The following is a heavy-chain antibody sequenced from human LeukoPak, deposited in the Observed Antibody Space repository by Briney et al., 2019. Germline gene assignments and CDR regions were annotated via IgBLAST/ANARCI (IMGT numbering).Heavy chain of an antibody. J-gene: IGHJ4*02. V-gene: IGHV3-7*03. D-gene: IGHD6-13*01. CDR1: GFTFSSYW. CDR3: ARGALGIAAAGIDFDY. CDR2: IKQDGSEK. Sequence: GGSLRLSCAASGFTFSSYWMSWVRQAPGKGLEWVANIKQDGSEKYSVDSVRGRFTISRDNAKNSLYLQMNSLRAEDTAVYYCARGALGIAAAGIDFDYWGQGTLVTVPS.